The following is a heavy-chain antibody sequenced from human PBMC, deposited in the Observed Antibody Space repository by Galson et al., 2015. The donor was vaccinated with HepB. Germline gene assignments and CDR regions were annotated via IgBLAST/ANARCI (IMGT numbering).Heavy chain of an antibody. CDR3: ARGVSGVRTPRCLVVVAGPFDY. CDR2: IITIGGIA. Sequence: SVKVSCKASGGTFSSYAISWVRQAPGKGLEWMGGIITIGGIANYAQKFQGRVTITTDKATSTAYLELSSLRSEDTAVYYCARGVSGVRTPRCLVVVAGPFDYWGQGTLVTVSS. J-gene: IGHJ4*02. V-gene: IGHV1-69*10. CDR1: GGTFSSYA. D-gene: IGHD2-15*01.